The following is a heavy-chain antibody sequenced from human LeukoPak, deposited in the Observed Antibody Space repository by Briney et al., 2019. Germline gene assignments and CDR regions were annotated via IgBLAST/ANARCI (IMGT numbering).Heavy chain of an antibody. D-gene: IGHD5-18*01. Sequence: PSETLSLTCAVYGGSLSGYYWSWIRQPPGKGLEWIGEINHSGSTNYNPSLKSRVTISVDTSKNQFSLKLSSVTAADTAVYYCARGSVSSLQLWSRTVQHYDYWGQGTLVTVSS. V-gene: IGHV4-34*01. CDR2: INHSGST. CDR1: GGSLSGYY. J-gene: IGHJ4*02. CDR3: ARGSVSSLQLWSRTVQHYDY.